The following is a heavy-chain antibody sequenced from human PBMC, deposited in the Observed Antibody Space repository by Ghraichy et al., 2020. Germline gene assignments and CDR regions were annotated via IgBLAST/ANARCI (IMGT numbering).Heavy chain of an antibody. Sequence: GESLNISCAASGFTFSSYAMSWVRQAPGKGLEWVSAISGSGGSTYYADSVKARFTISRDNSKNTLYLQMNSLRAEDTAVYYCAKSLRDTAMVGGYYYYYYYMDVWGKGTTVTVSS. CDR2: ISGSGGST. D-gene: IGHD5-18*01. J-gene: IGHJ6*03. V-gene: IGHV3-23*01. CDR3: AKSLRDTAMVGGYYYYYYYMDV. CDR1: GFTFSSYA.